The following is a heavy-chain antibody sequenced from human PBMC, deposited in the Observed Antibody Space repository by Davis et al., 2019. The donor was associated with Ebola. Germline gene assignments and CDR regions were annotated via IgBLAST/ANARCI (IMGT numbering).Heavy chain of an antibody. CDR2: IDWSDGRI. V-gene: IGHV3-43*01. D-gene: IGHD3-10*01. CDR1: GLTFADYT. Sequence: GESLKISCAASGLTFADYTMQWVRQTPGKGLEWVSLIDWSDGRIHYADSVKGRFTISRDNSKTSLYLQMNSLRTEDTALYFCVGGQRTWFGFYWGQGTLVTVSS. J-gene: IGHJ4*02. CDR3: VGGQRTWFGFY.